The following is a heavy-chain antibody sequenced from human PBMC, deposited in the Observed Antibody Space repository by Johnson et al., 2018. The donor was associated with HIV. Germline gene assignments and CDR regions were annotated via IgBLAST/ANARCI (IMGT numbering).Heavy chain of an antibody. D-gene: IGHD1-14*01. CDR2: INWNGGST. CDR1: GFTFDDYG. Sequence: MQLVESGGGVVRPGGSLRLSCAASGFTFDDYGMSWVRQAPGKGLEWVSGINWNGGSTGYADSVKGRFTISRDNAKNSLYLQMNSLRVEDTALYYCARDTSWSDTGSIDAFDIWGQGTMVTVSS. CDR3: ARDTSWSDTGSIDAFDI. V-gene: IGHV3-20*04. J-gene: IGHJ3*02.